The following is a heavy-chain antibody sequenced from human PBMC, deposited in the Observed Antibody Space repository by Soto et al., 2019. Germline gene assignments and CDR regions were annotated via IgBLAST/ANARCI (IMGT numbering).Heavy chain of an antibody. CDR1: GFTVSSNY. CDR3: AREINYYGEGSYYSHY. J-gene: IGHJ4*02. D-gene: IGHD3-10*01. Sequence: EVQLVESGGGLVQPGGSLRLSCAASGFTVSSNYMSWVRQAPGKGLEWVSVIYSGGSTYYADSVKGRFTISRHNSKNTLYLQMISLRAEDTAVYYCAREINYYGEGSYYSHYWGQGTLVTVSS. CDR2: IYSGGST. V-gene: IGHV3-53*04.